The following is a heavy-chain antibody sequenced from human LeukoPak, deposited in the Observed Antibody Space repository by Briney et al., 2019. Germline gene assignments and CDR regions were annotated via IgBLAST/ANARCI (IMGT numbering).Heavy chain of an antibody. J-gene: IGHJ5*02. V-gene: IGHV4-34*01. CDR2: INHRRST. CDR1: GGSFSGYY. CDR3: ARRRRYDSSGYYPPRWFDP. Sequence: PSETLSLTCAVYGGSFSGYYWTWIRQPPGKGLEWIGEINHRRSTKYSPSLKSRVTISVDTSKNQFSLKLSSVTAADTAVYYCARRRRYDSSGYYPPRWFDPWGQGTLVTVSS. D-gene: IGHD3-22*01.